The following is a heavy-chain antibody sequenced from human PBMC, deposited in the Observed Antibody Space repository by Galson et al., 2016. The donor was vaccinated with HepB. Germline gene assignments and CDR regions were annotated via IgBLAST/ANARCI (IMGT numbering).Heavy chain of an antibody. V-gene: IGHV3-13*01. CDR2: IGTAGDT. CDR1: GFTFNTYD. D-gene: IGHD3-10*01. Sequence: SLRLSCAASGFTFNTYDMHWVRQPTGKGLECVSAIGTAGDTYYPGSVKGRFTISRENAKNSLYLQMNSLRAEDTAVYYCAREGRGGFDLWGRGTLVTLSS. J-gene: IGHJ2*01. CDR3: AREGRGGFDL.